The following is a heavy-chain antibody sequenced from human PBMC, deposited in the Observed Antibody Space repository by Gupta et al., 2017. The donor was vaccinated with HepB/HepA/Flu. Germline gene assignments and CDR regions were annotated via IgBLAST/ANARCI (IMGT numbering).Heavy chain of an antibody. CDR3: VRVEPHDRAPFDY. J-gene: IGHJ4*02. CDR1: GYIFTDYA. CDR2: IDAGNGIT. Sequence: QVQLVQSGAEVKKPGASVKVSCKASGYIFTDYAIHWVRQAPGQGLEWMGRIDAGNGITKCSQQFQGRVTITLDTSASTVYMDMRSLKSEDTAVYFCVRVEPHDRAPFDYWGQGTLVIVSS. D-gene: IGHD1-1*01. V-gene: IGHV1-3*01.